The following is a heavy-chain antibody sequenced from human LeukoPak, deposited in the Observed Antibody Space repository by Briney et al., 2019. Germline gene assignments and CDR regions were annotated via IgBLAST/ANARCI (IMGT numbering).Heavy chain of an antibody. V-gene: IGHV3-9*01. CDR2: ISWNSGSI. CDR3: AKDILANYYDSSGYYFGRPRGPFIDY. Sequence: GGSLRLSCAASGFTFDDYAKHWVRQAPGKGLEWVSGISWNSGSIGYADSVKGRFTISRDNAKNSLYLQMNSLRAEDTALYYCAKDILANYYDSSGYYFGRPRGPFIDYWGQGTLVTVSS. CDR1: GFTFDDYA. J-gene: IGHJ4*02. D-gene: IGHD3-22*01.